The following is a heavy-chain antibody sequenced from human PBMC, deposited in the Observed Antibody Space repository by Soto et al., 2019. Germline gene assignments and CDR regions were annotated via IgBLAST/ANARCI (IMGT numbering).Heavy chain of an antibody. CDR1: GGTFSSYA. CDR3: ARVAWPTYCGGDCDPSFDY. J-gene: IGHJ4*02. D-gene: IGHD2-21*02. V-gene: IGHV1-69*06. Sequence: SVKVSCKASGGTFSSYAISWVRQAPGQGLEWMGGIIPIFGTANYAQKFQGRVTITADKSTSTAYMELSSLRSEDTAVYYCARVAWPTYCGGDCDPSFDYWGQGTLVTVSS. CDR2: IIPIFGTA.